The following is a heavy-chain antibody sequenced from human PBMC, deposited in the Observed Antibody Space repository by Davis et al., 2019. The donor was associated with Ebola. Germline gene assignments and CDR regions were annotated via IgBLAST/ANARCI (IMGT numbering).Heavy chain of an antibody. Sequence: GESLKISCAASGFTFSNYGMHWVRQAPVKGLVWVAAMSNDGTNDYYADSVKGRFTISRDNSKNTLYLQMNSLRPEDTAVYYCAKDGARYESGWLLYYYDGMDVWCQGTTVVVS. J-gene: IGHJ6*02. CDR1: GFTFSNYG. CDR2: MSNDGTND. D-gene: IGHD6-19*01. CDR3: AKDGARYESGWLLYYYDGMDV. V-gene: IGHV3-30*18.